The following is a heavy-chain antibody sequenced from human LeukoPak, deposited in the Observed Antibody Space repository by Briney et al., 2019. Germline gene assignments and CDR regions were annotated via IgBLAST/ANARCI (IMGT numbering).Heavy chain of an antibody. CDR3: AREMRVGGYCSSTSCRIDY. V-gene: IGHV1-2*02. D-gene: IGHD2-2*01. Sequence: ASVKVSCKASGYTFTGYYMHWVRQAPGQGLEWMGWINPNSGDTNYAQKFQGRVTMTRDTSISTAYMELSRLRSDDTAVYYCAREMRVGGYCSSTSCRIDYWGQGTLVTVSS. J-gene: IGHJ4*02. CDR2: INPNSGDT. CDR1: GYTFTGYY.